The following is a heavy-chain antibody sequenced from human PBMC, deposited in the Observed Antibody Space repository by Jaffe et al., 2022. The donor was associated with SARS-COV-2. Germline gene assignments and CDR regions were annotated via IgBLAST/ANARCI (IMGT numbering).Heavy chain of an antibody. D-gene: IGHD1-7*01. CDR1: GFFFNSYG. V-gene: IGHV3-48*02. CDR2: ISGSSTTI. Sequence: EVQLVESGGGLVQPGGSLRLSCAASGFFFNSYGMNWVRQAPGKGLEWVSYISGSSTTIYDADSVKGRFTISRDNAKNSLYLQMNSLRDEDTAVYYCTRELRWNYAYWGQGTLVTVSS. J-gene: IGHJ4*02. CDR3: TRELRWNYAY.